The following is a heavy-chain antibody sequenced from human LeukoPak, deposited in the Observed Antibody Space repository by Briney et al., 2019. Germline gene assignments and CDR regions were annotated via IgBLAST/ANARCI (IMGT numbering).Heavy chain of an antibody. CDR3: AKEGDQFRGYLDA. V-gene: IGHV3-33*06. CDR1: GFTFSRLG. CDR2: IWHDGSVE. Sequence: GGSLRLSCAASGFTFSRLGMRWVRQAPGKGLEWVAMIWHDGSVEEYAASVKGRFTISRDNSRDTLFLQMNRLRDDDTAVYYCAKEGDQFRGYLDAWGKGTTVTVSS. J-gene: IGHJ6*03. D-gene: IGHD3-16*01.